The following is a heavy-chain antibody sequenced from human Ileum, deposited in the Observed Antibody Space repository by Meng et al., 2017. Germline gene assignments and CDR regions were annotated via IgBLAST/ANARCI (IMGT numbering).Heavy chain of an antibody. CDR1: GGSISTYY. V-gene: IGHV4-59*01. J-gene: IGHJ6*02. D-gene: IGHD2-15*01. CDR3: AREVGYCNTSNCYYGMDV. Sequence: SETLSLTCSLSGGSISTYYWSWIRRPPGKGLEWVGYISYTGSTTYNPSVQGRATISVDSSKNQFSLTLTSVTAADTAIYYCAREVGYCNTSNCYYGMDVWGQGTTVTVSS. CDR2: ISYTGST.